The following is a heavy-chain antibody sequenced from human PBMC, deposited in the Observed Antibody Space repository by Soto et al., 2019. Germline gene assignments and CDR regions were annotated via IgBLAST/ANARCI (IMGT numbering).Heavy chain of an antibody. J-gene: IGHJ4*02. CDR1: EFTFSDYA. CDR3: AKGGRQWLVTSDFNY. CDR2: VSHDGRNT. Sequence: VQLVESGGGVVQPGRSLRLSCAASEFTFSDYAMHWVRQAPGKGLEWVAVVSHDGRNTHYADSVKGRFTISRDSSKNTVALEMTSLRAEDTAVYYCAKGGRQWLVTSDFNYWGQGALVTVSS. V-gene: IGHV3-30*18. D-gene: IGHD6-19*01.